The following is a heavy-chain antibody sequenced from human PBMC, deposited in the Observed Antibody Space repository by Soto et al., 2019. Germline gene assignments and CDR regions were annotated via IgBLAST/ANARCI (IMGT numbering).Heavy chain of an antibody. Sequence: SSVKVSCKASGGTFSSYAISWVRQAPGQGLEWMGGIIPIFGTANYAQKFQGRVTITADESTSTAYMELSSLRSEDTAVYYCARSALPYSSGWRAYYYYGMDVWGQGTTVTVSS. V-gene: IGHV1-69*13. CDR3: ARSALPYSSGWRAYYYYGMDV. CDR2: IIPIFGTA. CDR1: GGTFSSYA. J-gene: IGHJ6*02. D-gene: IGHD6-19*01.